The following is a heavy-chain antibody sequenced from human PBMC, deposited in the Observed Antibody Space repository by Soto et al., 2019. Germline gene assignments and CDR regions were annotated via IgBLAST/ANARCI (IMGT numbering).Heavy chain of an antibody. CDR3: AKDPSIGVVIIRLDY. J-gene: IGHJ4*02. Sequence: GGSLRLSCAASGFTFSSYAMSWVRQAPGKGLEWVSAISGSGGSTYYADSVKGRFTISRDNSKNTLYLQMNSLRAEDTAVYYCAKDPSIGVVIIRLDYWGQGTLVTVSS. CDR2: ISGSGGST. D-gene: IGHD3-3*01. V-gene: IGHV3-23*01. CDR1: GFTFSSYA.